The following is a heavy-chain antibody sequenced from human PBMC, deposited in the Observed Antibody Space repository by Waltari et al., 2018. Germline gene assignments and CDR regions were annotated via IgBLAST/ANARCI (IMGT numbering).Heavy chain of an antibody. V-gene: IGHV1-3*01. CDR1: GYTFTSYA. CDR3: ARVEVDRQQLLYYFDY. J-gene: IGHJ4*02. Sequence: QVQLVQSGAEVKKPGASVKVSCKASGYTFTSYAMHWVRQAPGQRLEWMGWINAGNGNTKYSQKFQGRVTITRDTSASTAYMELSSLRSEDTAVYYCARVEVDRQQLLYYFDYWGQGTLVTVSS. D-gene: IGHD6-13*01. CDR2: INAGNGNT.